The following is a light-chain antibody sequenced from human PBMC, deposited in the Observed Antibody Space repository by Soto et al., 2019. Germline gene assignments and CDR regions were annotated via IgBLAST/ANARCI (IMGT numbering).Light chain of an antibody. CDR1: QTISSN. CDR3: QQYNNWPRT. J-gene: IGKJ1*01. CDR2: GAS. V-gene: IGKV3-15*01. Sequence: VMSLSPATLSVSPGERATLSCRASQTISSNLAWYQQKPGQSPRLLIYGASTRATGVPARFSVSGAGTEFTLTISSLQSEDFAVYYCQQYNNWPRTFGQGTKVAIK.